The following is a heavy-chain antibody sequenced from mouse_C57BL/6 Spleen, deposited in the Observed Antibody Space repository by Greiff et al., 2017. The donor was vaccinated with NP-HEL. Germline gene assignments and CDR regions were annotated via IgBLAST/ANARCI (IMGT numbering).Heavy chain of an antibody. Sequence: EVKLQESGPGLVKPSQSLSLTCSVTGYSITSGYYWNWIRQFPGNKLEWMGYISYDGNNNYNPSLKNRISITRDTSKNQFFLKLNSVTTEDTASYYCARGDWDYWGQGTTLTVSS. J-gene: IGHJ2*01. D-gene: IGHD4-1*01. CDR1: GYSITSGYY. CDR2: ISYDGNN. CDR3: ARGDWDY. V-gene: IGHV3-6*01.